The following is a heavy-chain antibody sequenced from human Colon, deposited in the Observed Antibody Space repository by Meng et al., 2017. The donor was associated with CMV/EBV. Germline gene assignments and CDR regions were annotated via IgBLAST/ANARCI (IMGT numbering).Heavy chain of an antibody. CDR1: GGSLSGGDFY. Sequence: VSGGSLSGGDFYWNWIRQHPGKGLEWIGYIYYSGTTYYNPSLKSRAVISLDKSKNQFSLNLSSVTAADTAVYFCARDSGYDAPFDYWGQGSLVTVSS. D-gene: IGHD5-12*01. J-gene: IGHJ4*02. V-gene: IGHV4-31*02. CDR3: ARDSGYDAPFDY. CDR2: IYYSGTT.